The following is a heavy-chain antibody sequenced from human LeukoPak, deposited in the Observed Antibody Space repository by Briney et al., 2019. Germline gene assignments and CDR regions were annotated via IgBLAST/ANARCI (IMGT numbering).Heavy chain of an antibody. CDR3: AREVYYYDSSGYRDY. CDR1: GGTFSSYA. V-gene: IGHV1-69*05. D-gene: IGHD3-22*01. Sequence: ASVKVSCKASGGTFSSYAISWVRQAPGQGLEWMGRIIPIFGTANYAQKFQGRVTITTGESTSTAYMELSSLRSEDTAVYYCAREVYYYDSSGYRDYWGQGTLVTVSS. CDR2: IIPIFGTA. J-gene: IGHJ4*02.